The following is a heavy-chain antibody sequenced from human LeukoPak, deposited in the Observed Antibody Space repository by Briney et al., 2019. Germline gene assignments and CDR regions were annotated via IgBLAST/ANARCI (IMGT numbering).Heavy chain of an antibody. V-gene: IGHV1-46*01. D-gene: IGHD2-21*02. J-gene: IGHJ4*02. Sequence: GASVKVSCKASGYTFTSYYMHWVRQAPGQGLEWMGIINPSGGSTSYAQTLQGRVTMTEDTSTDTAYMELSSLRSEDTAVYFCATAVLANCGSDCFTLRHWGQGTLVTVSS. CDR3: ATAVLANCGSDCFTLRH. CDR1: GYTFTSYY. CDR2: INPSGGST.